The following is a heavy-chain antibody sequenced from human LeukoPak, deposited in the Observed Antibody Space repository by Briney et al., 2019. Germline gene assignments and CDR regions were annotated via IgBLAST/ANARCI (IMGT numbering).Heavy chain of an antibody. J-gene: IGHJ4*02. CDR3: AKDQQVGAAAYYFDS. D-gene: IGHD2-2*01. V-gene: IGHV3-30*18. CDR2: IANDGRDK. Sequence: GGSLRLSCAASGFTFSRYGLHWVRQAPGKGLEWVTVIANDGRDKKYADSVKGRFTISRDNSKSTLYLQMNSLRAEDTGVYYCAKDQQVGAAAYYFDSWGQGTLVTVSS. CDR1: GFTFSRYG.